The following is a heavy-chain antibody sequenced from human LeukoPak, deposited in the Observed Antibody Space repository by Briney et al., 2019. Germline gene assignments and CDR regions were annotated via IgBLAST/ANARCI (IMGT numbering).Heavy chain of an antibody. J-gene: IGHJ6*02. D-gene: IGHD6-13*01. CDR2: ISAYNVNT. Sequence: GASVKVSSTASGYTFPSYGISWVRQAPGQGLEWMGWISAYNVNTNYAQKLQGRVTITTDTSTSTAYMELRSLRSDDTAVYYCARGPRYSSSWYYYYGMDVWGQGTTVTVSS. CDR3: ARGPRYSSSWYYYYGMDV. CDR1: GYTFPSYG. V-gene: IGHV1-18*01.